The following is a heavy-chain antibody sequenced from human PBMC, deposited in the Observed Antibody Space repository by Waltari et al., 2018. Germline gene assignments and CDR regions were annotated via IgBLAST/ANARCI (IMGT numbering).Heavy chain of an antibody. V-gene: IGHV3-21*01. CDR3: TRDLYGSGGDYFDP. CDR2: ISGSGRSYI. Sequence: DVQLVESGGGLVKMGRSLILPCAAPRFLLRTYAMNWVLQAPGRGQEWVASISGSGRSYIFKTDSVKGRFTISRDNAKNSLLLEMNSLRAEDTAGYYCTRDLYGSGGDYFDPWGQGTLVTVSS. J-gene: IGHJ4*02. CDR1: RFLLRTYA. D-gene: IGHD6-19*01.